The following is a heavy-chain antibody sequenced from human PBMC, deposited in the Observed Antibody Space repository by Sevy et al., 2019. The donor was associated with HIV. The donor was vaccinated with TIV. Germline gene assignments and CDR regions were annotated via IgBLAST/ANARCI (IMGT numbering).Heavy chain of an antibody. D-gene: IGHD3-22*01. Sequence: GGSLRLSCAASGFIFTNAWMSWVRQAPGKGLEWVGRIKTKTDGGTTDYAAPVKGRFTISRDDSKNTLYLQTNSLKTEDTAVYYCTTSDVYYDSSGYDYWGQGTLVTVSS. J-gene: IGHJ4*02. V-gene: IGHV3-15*01. CDR2: IKTKTDGGTT. CDR1: GFIFTNAW. CDR3: TTSDVYYDSSGYDY.